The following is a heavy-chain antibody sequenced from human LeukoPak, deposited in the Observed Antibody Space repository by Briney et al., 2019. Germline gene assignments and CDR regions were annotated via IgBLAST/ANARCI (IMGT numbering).Heavy chain of an antibody. V-gene: IGHV6-1*01. J-gene: IGHJ1*01. CDR1: GDSVSSNSAA. Sequence: SQTLSLTCAISGDSVSSNSAAWNWIRQSPSRGLEWPGRTYYRSKWYNDYAVSVKSRITINPDTSKNQFSLQLNSVTPEDTAVYYCARGGWELPLGNFQHWGQGTLVTVSS. CDR2: TYYRSKWYN. CDR3: ARGGWELPLGNFQH. D-gene: IGHD1-26*01.